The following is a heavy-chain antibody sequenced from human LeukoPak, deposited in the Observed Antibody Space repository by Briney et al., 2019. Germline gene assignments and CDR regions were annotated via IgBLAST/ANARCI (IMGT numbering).Heavy chain of an antibody. CDR3: ARDYTYYYDDSGPHYYFDY. Sequence: GGSLRLSCAASGFTFSTYWMSWVRQDPGEGLEWVANINQDGREKYSVDSVKGRFTISRDNAKNSLYLQMNSLRAEDTAVYYCARDYTYYYDDSGPHYYFDYWGQGTLVTVSS. CDR1: GFTFSTYW. V-gene: IGHV3-7*04. J-gene: IGHJ4*02. D-gene: IGHD3-22*01. CDR2: INQDGREK.